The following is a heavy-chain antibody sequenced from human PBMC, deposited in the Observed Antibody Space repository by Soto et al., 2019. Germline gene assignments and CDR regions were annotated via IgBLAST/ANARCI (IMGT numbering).Heavy chain of an antibody. CDR1: GFTLSSYS. D-gene: IGHD6-6*01. CDR3: ARVTSIAARSYFAY. Sequence: PGGSLRLSCAASGFTLSSYSMNWVRQAPGKGLEWVSSISSSSSYIYYADSAKGRFTISRDNAKNSLYLQMNSLRAEDTAVYYCARVTSIAARSYFAYCGKGTMVTVSS. V-gene: IGHV3-21*01. J-gene: IGHJ4*02. CDR2: ISSSSSYI.